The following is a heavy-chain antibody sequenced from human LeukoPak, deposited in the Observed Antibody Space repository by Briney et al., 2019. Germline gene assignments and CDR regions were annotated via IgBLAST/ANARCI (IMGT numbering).Heavy chain of an antibody. J-gene: IGHJ4*02. CDR1: GLTFSDFW. CDR2: IKQDESEK. CDR3: VRDVRGGFFDY. D-gene: IGHD3-16*01. V-gene: IGHV3-7*01. Sequence: EGSLRLSCAASGLTFSDFWMAWVRQAPGKGLEWVANIKQDESEKYYADSVKGRFTISRDNAKNSLFLQMNSLRVEDTAVYYCVRDVRGGFFDYWGQGTLVTVSS.